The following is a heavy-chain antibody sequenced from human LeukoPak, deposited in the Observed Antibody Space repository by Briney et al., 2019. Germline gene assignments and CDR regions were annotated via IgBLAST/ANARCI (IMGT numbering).Heavy chain of an antibody. CDR2: IYYSGST. D-gene: IGHD5-24*01. V-gene: IGHV4-39*07. CDR1: GGSISSSSYY. Sequence: SETLSLTCIVSGGSISSSSYYWGWIRQPPGKGLEWIGSIYYSGSTYYNPSLKSRVTISVDRSKNQFSLKLSSVTAADTAVYYCARDFSGDGYNLSGYWGQGTLVTVSS. CDR3: ARDFSGDGYNLSGY. J-gene: IGHJ4*02.